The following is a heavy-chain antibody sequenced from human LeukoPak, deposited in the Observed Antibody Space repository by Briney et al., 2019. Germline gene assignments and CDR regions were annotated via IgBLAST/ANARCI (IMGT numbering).Heavy chain of an antibody. CDR3: ARGLQSIAVAGTGIYFDY. Sequence: ASVKVSCKASGYTFTGYYMHWVRQAPGQGLEWMGWINPNSGGTNYAQKFQGRVTMTRDTSISTAYMELSRLRSDDTPVYYCARGLQSIAVAGTGIYFDYWGQGTLVTVSS. V-gene: IGHV1-2*02. J-gene: IGHJ4*02. D-gene: IGHD6-19*01. CDR2: INPNSGGT. CDR1: GYTFTGYY.